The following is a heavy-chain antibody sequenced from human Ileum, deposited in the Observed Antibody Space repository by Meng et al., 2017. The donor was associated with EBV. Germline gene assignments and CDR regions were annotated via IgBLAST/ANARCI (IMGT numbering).Heavy chain of an antibody. V-gene: IGHV4-4*02. CDR3: ASSDYYRSDY. CDR1: GGSISRRHW. Sequence: HGYLPVSGQGLVTPSETRSLTCALTGGSISRRHWWSRVRHPPGKGLGWIGETSHSGSTNYSPFLNSRVTISLDKSKNQLSLKLNSVTAADTAVYYCASSDYYRSDYWGQGTLVTVSS. J-gene: IGHJ4*02. D-gene: IGHD3-22*01. CDR2: TSHSGST.